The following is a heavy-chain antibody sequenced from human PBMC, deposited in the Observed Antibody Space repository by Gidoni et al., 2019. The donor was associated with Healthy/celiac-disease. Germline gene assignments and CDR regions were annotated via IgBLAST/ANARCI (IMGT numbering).Heavy chain of an antibody. J-gene: IGHJ6*03. CDR3: ASPRANYYYMDV. Sequence: QLQLQESGPGLVKPSETLSLTCTVSGGSISSSSYYWGWIRQPPGKGLEWMGRIYYSGSTYYNPSLKSRVTISVDTSKNQFSLKLSSVTAADTAVYYCASPRANYYYMDVWGKGTTVTVSS. CDR2: IYYSGST. V-gene: IGHV4-39*01. CDR1: GGSISSSSYY.